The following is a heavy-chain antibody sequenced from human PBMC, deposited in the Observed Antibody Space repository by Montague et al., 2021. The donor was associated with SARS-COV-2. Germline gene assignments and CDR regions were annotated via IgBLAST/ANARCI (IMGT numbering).Heavy chain of an antibody. J-gene: IGHJ5*02. CDR1: GGSFSGYY. D-gene: IGHD3-3*01. CDR3: ARGPFLRFLELPMGFTKPGWFDP. CDR2: INHSGST. Sequence: SETLSLTCAVYGGSFSGYYWSWIRQPPGKGLEWIGEINHSGSTNYNPSLKSRVTISVDTSKNQFSLKLSSVTAADTAVYYCARGPFLRFLELPMGFTKPGWFDPWGQGTLVTVSS. V-gene: IGHV4-34*01.